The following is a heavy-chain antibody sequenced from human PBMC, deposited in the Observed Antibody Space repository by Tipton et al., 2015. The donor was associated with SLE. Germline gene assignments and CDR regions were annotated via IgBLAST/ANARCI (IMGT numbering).Heavy chain of an antibody. Sequence: GSLRLSCAASGFTFSSYAMSWVRQAPGKGLEWVSAISGSGGSTYYADSVKGRFTISRDNSKNTLYLQMNSLRAEDTAVYYCAKELLLWFGESQNMDVWGQGTTVTVSS. CDR1: GFTFSSYA. V-gene: IGHV3-23*01. CDR2: ISGSGGST. CDR3: AKELLLWFGESQNMDV. J-gene: IGHJ6*02. D-gene: IGHD3-10*01.